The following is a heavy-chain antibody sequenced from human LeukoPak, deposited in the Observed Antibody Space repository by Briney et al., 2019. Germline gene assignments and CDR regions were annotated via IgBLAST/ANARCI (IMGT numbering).Heavy chain of an antibody. CDR1: GHTFTSYG. CDR2: ISAYNGNT. CDR3: ATPTDPYCGGDCGAFDI. Sequence: ASVKVSCKASGHTFTSYGISWVRQAPGQGLEWMGWISAYNGNTNYAQKLQGRVTMTTDTSTSTAYMELRSLRSDDTAVYYCATPTDPYCGGDCGAFDIWGQGTMVTVSS. J-gene: IGHJ3*02. D-gene: IGHD2-21*02. V-gene: IGHV1-18*01.